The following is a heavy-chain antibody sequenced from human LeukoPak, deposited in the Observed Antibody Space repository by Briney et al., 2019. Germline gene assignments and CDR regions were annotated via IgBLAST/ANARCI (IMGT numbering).Heavy chain of an antibody. CDR1: GGSISSSSYY. V-gene: IGHV4-39*01. D-gene: IGHD1-1*01. Sequence: SETLSLTCTVSGGSISSSSYYWGWVRQPPGKGLEWIGSIYYSGSTYYNPSLKSRVTISVDTSKNQFSLKLSSVTAAGTAVYYCASLEWRAYKLVYWGQGTLVTVSS. CDR3: ASLEWRAYKLVY. J-gene: IGHJ4*02. CDR2: IYYSGST.